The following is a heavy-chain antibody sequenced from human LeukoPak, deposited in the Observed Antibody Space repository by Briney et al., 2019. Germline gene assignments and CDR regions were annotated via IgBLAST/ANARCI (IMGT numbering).Heavy chain of an antibody. CDR1: GFTFSSYS. Sequence: GGSLRLSCAASGFTFSSYSMNWVRQAPGKGLEWASSISSSSSYIYYADSVKGRFTISRDNAKNSLYLQMNSLRAEDTAVYYCARDRDNYYDSSGSIDYWGQGTLVTVSS. J-gene: IGHJ4*02. V-gene: IGHV3-21*01. CDR3: ARDRDNYYDSSGSIDY. CDR2: ISSSSSYI. D-gene: IGHD3-22*01.